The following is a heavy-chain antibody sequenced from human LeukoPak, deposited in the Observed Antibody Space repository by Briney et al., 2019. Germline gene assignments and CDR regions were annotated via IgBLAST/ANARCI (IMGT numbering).Heavy chain of an antibody. CDR1: GVTFSSYA. D-gene: IGHD2-15*01. CDR2: IIPILGIA. Sequence: ASVKVSCKASGVTFSSYAISWVLQAPGQGLEWMGRIIPILGIANYAQKFQGRVTITADKSTSPAYMEPSSPQPEDTGVYYGAREYCSGGSCRPGNYYYYYGMDVWGQGTTVTVSS. CDR3: AREYCSGGSCRPGNYYYYYGMDV. V-gene: IGHV1-69*04. J-gene: IGHJ6*02.